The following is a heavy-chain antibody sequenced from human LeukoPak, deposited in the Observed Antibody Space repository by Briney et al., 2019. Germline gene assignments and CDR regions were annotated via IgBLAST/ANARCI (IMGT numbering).Heavy chain of an antibody. Sequence: PGGSLRLSCAASGFTFSSYAMHWVRQAPGKGLEWVAVISYDGSNKYYADSVKGRFTISRDNSKNTLYLQMNSLRAEDTAVYYCARDVGSSGYYSALFDYWGQGTLVTVSS. CDR2: ISYDGSNK. CDR3: ARDVGSSGYYSALFDY. CDR1: GFTFSSYA. V-gene: IGHV3-30*04. D-gene: IGHD3-22*01. J-gene: IGHJ4*02.